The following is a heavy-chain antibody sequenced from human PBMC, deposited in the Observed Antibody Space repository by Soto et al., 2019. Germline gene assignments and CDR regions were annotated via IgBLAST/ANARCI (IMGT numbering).Heavy chain of an antibody. CDR3: AKKVNSGPGSQFFDY. CDR2: FSTGGDGGAT. J-gene: IGHJ4*02. V-gene: IGHV3-23*01. CDR1: GFTFSSFS. Sequence: PGGSLRLSCAASGFTFSSFSMSWVRQAPGKGLEWVSGFSTGGDGGATYYADSVKGRFTISRDNSKNTLFLQMSSLRAEDTAIYYCAKKVNSGPGSQFFDYWGQGALVTVSS. D-gene: IGHD3-10*01.